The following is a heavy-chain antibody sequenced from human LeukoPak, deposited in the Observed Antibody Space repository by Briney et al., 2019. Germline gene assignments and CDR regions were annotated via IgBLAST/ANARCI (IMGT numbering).Heavy chain of an antibody. J-gene: IGHJ3*01. V-gene: IGHV3-23*01. CDR2: ISGNYGST. D-gene: IGHD2-21*02. CDR3: AKVVLLLTASDAFDF. CDR1: GFTFSSNA. Sequence: GGSLRLSCAASGFTFSSNAMSWVRQAPGKGLEWVSTISGNYGSTYYADSVKGRFTISRDNFKNTVFLRMNSLRAEDTAVYYCAKVVLLLTASDAFDFWGQGTKVTVSS.